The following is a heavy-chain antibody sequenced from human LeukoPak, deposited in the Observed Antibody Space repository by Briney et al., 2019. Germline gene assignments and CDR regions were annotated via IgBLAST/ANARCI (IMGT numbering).Heavy chain of an antibody. CDR2: ISYDGSNK. D-gene: IGHD1-26*01. CDR1: GFTFSSYG. CDR3: VKDAGGSGSYYFYYFDY. V-gene: IGHV3-30*18. Sequence: GGSLRLSCAASGFTFSSYGMHWVGQAPGKGLEWVAVISYDGSNKYYADSVKGRFTISRDNSKNTLYLQMNSPRAEDTAVYYCVKDAGGSGSYYFYYFDYWGQGTLVTVSS. J-gene: IGHJ4*02.